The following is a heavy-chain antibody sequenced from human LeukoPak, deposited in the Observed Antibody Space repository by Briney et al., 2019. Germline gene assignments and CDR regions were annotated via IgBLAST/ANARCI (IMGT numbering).Heavy chain of an antibody. D-gene: IGHD2-2*01. CDR1: GFTLSSYA. Sequence: PGGSLRLSCAASGFTLSSYAMSWVRQAPGKGLEWVSAISGSGGSTYYADSVKGRFTISRDNSKNTLYLQMNSLRAEDTAVYYCAKGYCSSTSCPLGYWGQGTLVTVSS. J-gene: IGHJ4*02. CDR3: AKGYCSSTSCPLGY. CDR2: ISGSGGST. V-gene: IGHV3-23*01.